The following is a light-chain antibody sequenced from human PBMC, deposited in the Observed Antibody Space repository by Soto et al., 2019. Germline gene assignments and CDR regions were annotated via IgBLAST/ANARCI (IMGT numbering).Light chain of an antibody. J-gene: IGKJ4*01. CDR2: KAS. V-gene: IGKV1-5*03. CDR1: QSISSW. Sequence: DIQMTQSPSTLSASVGARVTITCRASQSISSWLAWYQQKPGKAPKLLIYKASGLESGVPSRFSGSGSGTDFTLTIISLQPDDFATYYCQQYNSYSPLTFGGGTKVDIK. CDR3: QQYNSYSPLT.